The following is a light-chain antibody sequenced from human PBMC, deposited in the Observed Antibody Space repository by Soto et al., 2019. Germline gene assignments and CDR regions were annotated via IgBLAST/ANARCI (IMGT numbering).Light chain of an antibody. CDR2: TDT. CDR3: QSYDSSLSAWV. V-gene: IGLV1-40*01. J-gene: IGLJ3*02. Sequence: VLAQPPSVSGAPGQRVTISCTGSSSNIGAGYAVHWYQQLPGTAPKLLIYTDTTRPSGVPDRFSGSKYGTSASLAITGLQTEDEADYFCQSYDSSLSAWVFGGGTQLTVL. CDR1: SSNIGAGYA.